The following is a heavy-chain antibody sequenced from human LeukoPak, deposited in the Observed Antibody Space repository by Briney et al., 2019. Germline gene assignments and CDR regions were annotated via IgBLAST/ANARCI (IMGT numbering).Heavy chain of an antibody. CDR1: GGTFSSYA. D-gene: IGHD3-10*01. CDR2: ISAYNGNT. V-gene: IGHV1-18*01. Sequence: ASVKVSRKASGGTFSSYAISWVRQAPGQGLEWMGWISAYNGNTNYAQKLQGRVTMTTDTSTSTAYMELRSLGSDDTAVYYCARDRGWVATGLDVWGKGTTVTISS. J-gene: IGHJ6*04. CDR3: ARDRGWVATGLDV.